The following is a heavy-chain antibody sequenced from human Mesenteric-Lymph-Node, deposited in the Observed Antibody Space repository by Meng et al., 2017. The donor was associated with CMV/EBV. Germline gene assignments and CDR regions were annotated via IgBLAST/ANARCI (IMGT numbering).Heavy chain of an antibody. D-gene: IGHD6-19*01. CDR3: ARDPGSSGWYYFDY. V-gene: IGHV3-9*01. CDR2: IRWNSNNI. CDR1: RFTFDDYA. Sequence: SLKISCAASRFTFDDYAMHWVRQTPGKGLEWISGIRWNSNNIDYADSVKGRFTISRDNAKNSLYLQMNSLRAEDTAVYYCARDPGSSGWYYFDYWGQGTLVTVSS. J-gene: IGHJ4*02.